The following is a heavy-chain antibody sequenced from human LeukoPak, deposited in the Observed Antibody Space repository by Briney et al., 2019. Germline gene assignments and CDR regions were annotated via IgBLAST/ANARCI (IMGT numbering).Heavy chain of an antibody. Sequence: ASVKVSCKASGYTFTSYGISWVRQAPGQGLEWMGWISAYNGNTNYAQKLQGRVTMTTDTSTSTAYMELRSLRSDDTAVYYCARAPDPLSTTFRPPEDYWGQGTLVTVSS. J-gene: IGHJ4*02. V-gene: IGHV1-18*01. D-gene: IGHD2/OR15-2a*01. CDR3: ARAPDPLSTTFRPPEDY. CDR1: GYTFTSYG. CDR2: ISAYNGNT.